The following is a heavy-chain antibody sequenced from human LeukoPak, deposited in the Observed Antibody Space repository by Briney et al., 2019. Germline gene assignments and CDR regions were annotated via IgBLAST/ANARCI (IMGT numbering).Heavy chain of an antibody. CDR1: GFTLSSYS. D-gene: IGHD3-22*01. CDR2: ISSSSSTI. CDR3: AKFLTSTEWLLRSYDAFDI. Sequence: PGGSLRLSCAASGFTLSSYSMNLVRQAPGKGLEWVSYISSSSSTIYYADSVKGRFTISRDNAKNSLYLQMNSLRAEDTAVYYCAKFLTSTEWLLRSYDAFDIWGQGTMVTVSS. V-gene: IGHV3-48*01. J-gene: IGHJ3*02.